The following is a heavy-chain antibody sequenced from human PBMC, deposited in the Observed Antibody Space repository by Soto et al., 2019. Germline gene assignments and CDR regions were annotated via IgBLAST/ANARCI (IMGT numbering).Heavy chain of an antibody. J-gene: IGHJ3*02. CDR2: IWYDGSNK. CDR3: ARADSYDILTGYPDAFDI. V-gene: IGHV3-33*01. CDR1: GFTFSSYG. Sequence: QVQLVESGGGVVQPGRSLRLSCAASGFTFSSYGMHWVRQAPGKGLGWVAVIWYDGSNKYYADSVKGRFTISRDNSKNTLYLQMNSLRAEDTAVYYCARADSYDILTGYPDAFDIWGQGTMVTVSS. D-gene: IGHD3-9*01.